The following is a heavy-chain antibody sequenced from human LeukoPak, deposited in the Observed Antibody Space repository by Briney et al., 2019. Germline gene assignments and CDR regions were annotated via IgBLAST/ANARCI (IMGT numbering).Heavy chain of an antibody. J-gene: IGHJ3*02. CDR2: IKQDGSEK. Sequence: GGSLRLSCAASGFTFSSYWMSWVRQAPGKGLEWVANIKQDGSEKYYVDSVKGRFTISRDNAKNSLYLQMNSLRAEDTAVYYCASPYCSSTSCSYHDAFDIWGQGTMVTVSS. D-gene: IGHD2-2*01. CDR3: ASPYCSSTSCSYHDAFDI. V-gene: IGHV3-7*01. CDR1: GFTFSSYW.